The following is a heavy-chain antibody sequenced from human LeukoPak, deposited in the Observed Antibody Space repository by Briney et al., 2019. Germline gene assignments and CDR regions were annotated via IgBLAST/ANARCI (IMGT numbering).Heavy chain of an antibody. D-gene: IGHD3-3*01. V-gene: IGHV3-30*02. CDR2: IRYDGSNK. J-gene: IGHJ4*02. CDR3: AAGSTFGVGGPFDY. CDR1: GFTFSSYG. Sequence: PGGSLRLSCAASGFTFSSYGMHWVRQAPGKGLEWVAFIRYDGSNKYYADSVKGRFTISRDNSKNTLYLQMNSLRAEDTAVYYCAAGSTFGVGGPFDYWGQGTLVTVSS.